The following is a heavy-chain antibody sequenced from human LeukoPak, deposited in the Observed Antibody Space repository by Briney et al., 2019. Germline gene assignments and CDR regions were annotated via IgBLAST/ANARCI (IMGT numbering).Heavy chain of an antibody. Sequence: ASVKVSCKASGYTFTNYDINWVRQATGQGLEWMGWMNPNSGHTGYAQKFQGRVTISRHTSINTAYMELSSLKSDDTAVYYCARGGDYYMDVWDKGTTVTVSS. D-gene: IGHD3-10*01. CDR3: ARGGDYYMDV. CDR2: MNPNSGHT. J-gene: IGHJ6*03. V-gene: IGHV1-8*03. CDR1: GYTFTNYD.